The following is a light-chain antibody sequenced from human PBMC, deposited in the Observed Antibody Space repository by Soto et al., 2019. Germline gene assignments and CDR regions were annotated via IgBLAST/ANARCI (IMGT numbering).Light chain of an antibody. J-gene: IGLJ3*02. CDR1: SSDVGV. Sequence: QSVLTQPASVSGSPGQSITISCTGTSSDVGVSWYQHHPGKAPKLMIYEVTNRLSGVSDRFSGSKSGNTASLTISGLQTEDEADYYCCSFTSINTWVFGGGTKLTVL. CDR3: CSFTSINTWV. V-gene: IGLV2-14*01. CDR2: EVT.